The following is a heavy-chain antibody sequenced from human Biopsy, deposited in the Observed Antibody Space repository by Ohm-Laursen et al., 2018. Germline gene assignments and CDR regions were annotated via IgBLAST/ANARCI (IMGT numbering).Heavy chain of an antibody. Sequence: SLRFSCTASGFTFSSYAMTWVRQAPGKGLEWVSVINTSGGSTHYAVSVKGRFTISRDNSKNTLYLQMNSLRGEDTAVYYCAKCMTGGSNYYFHHCGQGTLVTVSS. CDR2: INTSGGST. V-gene: IGHV3-23*01. J-gene: IGHJ4*02. CDR3: AKCMTGGSNYYFHH. D-gene: IGHD2-8*01. CDR1: GFTFSSYA.